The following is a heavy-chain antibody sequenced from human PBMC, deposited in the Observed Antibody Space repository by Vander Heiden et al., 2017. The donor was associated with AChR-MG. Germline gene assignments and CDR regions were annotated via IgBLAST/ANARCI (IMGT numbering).Heavy chain of an antibody. CDR1: GFTFADYA. V-gene: IGHV3-9*01. CDR3: AKDLGESHQRLWFGEH. Sequence: VQLVESGGGLVQPGRSLRLSCAASGFTFADYAMHWVRQAPGKGLEVVSGISWNSGSIGYADSVKGRFTISRDNAKNSLYLQMNSLRAEDTALYYCAKDLGESHQRLWFGEHWGQGTLVTVSS. CDR2: ISWNSGSI. J-gene: IGHJ4*02. D-gene: IGHD3-10*01.